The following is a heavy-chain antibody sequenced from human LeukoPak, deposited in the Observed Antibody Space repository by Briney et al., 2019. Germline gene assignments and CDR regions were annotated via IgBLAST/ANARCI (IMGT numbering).Heavy chain of an antibody. CDR1: XXXXXXXX. Sequence: GGSLRLSCAASXXXXXXXXXXXVXXXXXKXXEXVSTISGSGGSTYYADPVKGRFTISRDSSKNTLYLQMNSLRAEDTAVYYCAAGRSGYDQFDYWGQGTLVTVSS. J-gene: IGHJ4*02. D-gene: IGHD5-12*01. V-gene: IGHV3-23*01. CDR2: ISGSGGST. CDR3: AAGRSGYDQFDY.